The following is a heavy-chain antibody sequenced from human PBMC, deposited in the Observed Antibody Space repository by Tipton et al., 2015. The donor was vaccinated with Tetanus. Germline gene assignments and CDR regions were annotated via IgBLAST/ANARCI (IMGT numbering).Heavy chain of an antibody. D-gene: IGHD2-21*02. J-gene: IGHJ4*02. CDR2: IGATGAI. V-gene: IGHV3-48*02. Sequence: GSLRLSCTTSGFTFSSYSMNWFRQAPGKGLEWVSYIGATGAIYYADSVKVRFTISRDNAKNSLYLQMTSLRDEDTAVYYCARGMAEASNCGGDCYSDYWGQGTLVTVSS. CDR3: ARGMAEASNCGGDCYSDY. CDR1: GFTFSSYS.